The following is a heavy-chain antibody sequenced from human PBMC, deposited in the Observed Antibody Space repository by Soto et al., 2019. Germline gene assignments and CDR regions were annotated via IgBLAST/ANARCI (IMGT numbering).Heavy chain of an antibody. J-gene: IGHJ6*02. Sequence: RASVKVSCKASGGTFSSYAISWVRQAPGQGLEWMGGIIPIFGTANYAQKFQGRVTITADESTSTAYMELSSLRSEDTAVYYCARGGGIAAAGKLYYYYGMDVWGQGTTVTVSS. V-gene: IGHV1-69*13. CDR1: GGTFSSYA. CDR2: IIPIFGTA. D-gene: IGHD6-13*01. CDR3: ARGGGIAAAGKLYYYYGMDV.